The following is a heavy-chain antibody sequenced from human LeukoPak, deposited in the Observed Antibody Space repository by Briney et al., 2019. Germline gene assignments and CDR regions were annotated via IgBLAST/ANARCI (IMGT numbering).Heavy chain of an antibody. CDR3: ARGPWGATIGYFDY. CDR1: GFTFSSYA. CDR2: ISYDGSNK. D-gene: IGHD1-26*01. J-gene: IGHJ4*02. V-gene: IGHV3-30*04. Sequence: GGSLRLSCAASGFTFSSYAMHWVRQAPGKGLEWVAVISYDGSNKYYADSVKGRFTISRDNSKNTLYLQMNSLRAEDTAVYYCARGPWGATIGYFDYWGQGTLVTVSS.